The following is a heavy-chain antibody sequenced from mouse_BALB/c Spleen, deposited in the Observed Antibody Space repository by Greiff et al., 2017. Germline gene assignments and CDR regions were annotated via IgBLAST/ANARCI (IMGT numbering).Heavy chain of an antibody. CDR1: GYAFSSYW. CDR2: IYPGDGDT. V-gene: IGHV1-80*01. D-gene: IGHD1-1*01. J-gene: IGHJ4*01. CDR3: AREGVNYGSSYAMDY. Sequence: QVQLQQSGAELVRPGSSVKISCKASGYAFSSYWMNWVKQRPGQGLEWIGQIYPGDGDTNYNGKFKGKATLTADKSSSTAYMQLSSLTSEDSAVYFCAREGVNYGSSYAMDYWGQGTSVTVSS.